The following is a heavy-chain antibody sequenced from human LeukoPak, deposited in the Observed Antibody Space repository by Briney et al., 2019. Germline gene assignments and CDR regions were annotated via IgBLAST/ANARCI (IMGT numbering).Heavy chain of an antibody. CDR2: ISSNGGST. CDR3: ARASAGWGADDY. J-gene: IGHJ4*02. CDR1: GFTFSSYA. Sequence: QPGGSLRLSCAASGFTFSSYAMHWVRQAPGKGLENVSAISSNGGSTYYANSVKGRFTISRDNSKNTLYLQMGSLRAEDMAVYYCARASAGWGADDYWGQGTLVTVSS. D-gene: IGHD1-26*01. V-gene: IGHV3-64*01.